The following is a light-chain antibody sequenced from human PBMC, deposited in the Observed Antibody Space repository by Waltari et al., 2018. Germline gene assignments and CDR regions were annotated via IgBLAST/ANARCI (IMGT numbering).Light chain of an antibody. CDR1: NIGSYS. CDR3: QVWDSSSDHRV. V-gene: IGLV3-21*02. CDR2: DDS. Sequence: SYVLTQPPSVSVAPGQTARITCGGNNIGSYSAHWYQQKPGQAPVLVVYDDSDRPSAIPERFSGSNSGNTATLTISRVEAGDEADYYCQVWDSSSDHRVFGGGTKLTVL. J-gene: IGLJ3*02.